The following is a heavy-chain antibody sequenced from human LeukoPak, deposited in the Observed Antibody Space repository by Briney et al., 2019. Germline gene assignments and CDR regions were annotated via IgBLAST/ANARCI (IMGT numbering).Heavy chain of an antibody. CDR2: ISSSGSTI. J-gene: IGHJ4*02. V-gene: IGHV3-48*03. CDR3: ARAYYYDSSGYYHTHFDY. D-gene: IGHD3-22*01. Sequence: GGSLRLSCAASGFTFSSYEMNWVRQAPGKGLEWVSYISSSGSTIYYADSVKGRFTISRDNAKNSLYLQMNSLRAEDTAVYYCARAYYYDSSGYYHTHFDYWGQGTLVTVSS. CDR1: GFTFSSYE.